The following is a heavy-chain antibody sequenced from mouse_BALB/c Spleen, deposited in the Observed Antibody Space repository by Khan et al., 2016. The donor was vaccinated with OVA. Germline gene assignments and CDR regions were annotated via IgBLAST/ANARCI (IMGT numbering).Heavy chain of an antibody. Sequence: QVQLKQSGAELVRPGVSVKISCKGSGYTFTDYAMHWVKQSHAKSLEWIGVISTHYGDASYNQKFKGKATMTVDKSSSTAYMELARLTSEDSAICSGARGSGEYSFAYWGQGTLVTVSA. V-gene: IGHV1S137*01. CDR2: ISTHYGDA. J-gene: IGHJ3*01. D-gene: IGHD2-12*01. CDR1: GYTFTDYA. CDR3: ARGSGEYSFAY.